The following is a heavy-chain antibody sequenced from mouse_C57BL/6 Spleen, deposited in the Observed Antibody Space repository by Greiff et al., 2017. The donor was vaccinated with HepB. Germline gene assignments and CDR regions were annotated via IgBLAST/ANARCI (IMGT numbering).Heavy chain of an antibody. CDR3: ARDGTVVPFDY. D-gene: IGHD1-1*01. CDR1: GYTFTSYW. Sequence: VQLKQPGAELVMPGASVKLSCKASGYTFTSYWMHWVKQRPGQGLEWIGEIDPSGSYTNYNQKFKGKSTLTVDKSSSTAYMQLSSLTSEDSAVYYCARDGTVVPFDYWGQGTTLTVSS. V-gene: IGHV1-69*01. J-gene: IGHJ2*01. CDR2: IDPSGSYT.